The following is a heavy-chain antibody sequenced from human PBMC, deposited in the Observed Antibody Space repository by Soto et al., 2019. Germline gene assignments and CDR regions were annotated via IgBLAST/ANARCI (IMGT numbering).Heavy chain of an antibody. J-gene: IGHJ6*02. CDR2: IHYSGST. D-gene: IGHD2-15*01. CDR1: DGSISSSSYY. Sequence: SETLSLTCTVSDGSISSSSYYWGWIRQPPGKGLEWIGSIHYSGSTYYNPSLKSRVTISEDTSKNQFSLKVSSVTAADTAVYYCARHLTYCSAGSCYSDFPHYLLDVCGQGTSVTVSS. CDR3: ARHLTYCSAGSCYSDFPHYLLDV. V-gene: IGHV4-39*01.